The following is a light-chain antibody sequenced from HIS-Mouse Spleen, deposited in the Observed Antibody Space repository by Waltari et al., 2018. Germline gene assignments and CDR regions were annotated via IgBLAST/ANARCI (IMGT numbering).Light chain of an antibody. CDR2: AAS. Sequence: DIQLTQSPSFLSASVGARVTITCRASQGISSYLAWYQQKPGKAPKLLIYAASTLQSGVPSRFSGSGSGTEFTLTISSLQPEDFATYYCQQLNSYPFGQGTKLEIK. CDR1: QGISSY. J-gene: IGKJ2*01. CDR3: QQLNSYP. V-gene: IGKV1-9*01.